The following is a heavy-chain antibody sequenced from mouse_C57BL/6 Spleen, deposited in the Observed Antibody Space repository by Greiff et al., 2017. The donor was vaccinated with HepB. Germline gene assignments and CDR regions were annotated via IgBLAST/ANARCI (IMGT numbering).Heavy chain of an antibody. CDR2: INYDGSST. D-gene: IGHD1-1*01. V-gene: IGHV5-16*01. CDR1: GFTFSDYY. CDR3: AREDYGSSYERHFDY. Sequence: EVQRVESEGGLVQPGSSMKLSCTASGFTFSDYYMAWVRQVPEKGLEWVANINYDGSSTYYLDSLKSRFIISRDNAKNILYLQMSSLKSEDTATYYCAREDYGSSYERHFDYWGQGTTLTVSS. J-gene: IGHJ2*01.